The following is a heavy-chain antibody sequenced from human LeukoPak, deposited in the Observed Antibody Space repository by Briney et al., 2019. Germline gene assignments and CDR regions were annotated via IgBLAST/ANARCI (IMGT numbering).Heavy chain of an antibody. J-gene: IGHJ4*02. CDR1: GFXFSNYG. CDR2: ISEDGINK. D-gene: IGHD6-13*01. CDR3: AKDRETTASGTFDY. V-gene: IGHV3-30*18. Sequence: GRSLRLSCAASGFXFSNYGMHCVRQAPGKGLEWVAGISEDGINKYYADSVKARFTISRDNSNNTLFLQMNNLRADDTAVYYCAKDRETTASGTFDYWGQGALVTVSS.